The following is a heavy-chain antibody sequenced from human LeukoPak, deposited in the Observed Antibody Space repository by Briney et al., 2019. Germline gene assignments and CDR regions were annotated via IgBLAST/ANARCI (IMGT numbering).Heavy chain of an antibody. CDR3: AKGSIFGVVPHDY. V-gene: IGHV3-23*01. Sequence: GGSLRLSCAASGFTFSSYAMSWVRQAPGKGLEWVSAISGSGGSTYYADSVKGRFTISRDNSKNTLYLQMNGLRAEDTAVYYCAKGSIFGVVPHDYWGQGTLVTVSS. CDR2: ISGSGGST. J-gene: IGHJ4*02. CDR1: GFTFSSYA. D-gene: IGHD3-3*01.